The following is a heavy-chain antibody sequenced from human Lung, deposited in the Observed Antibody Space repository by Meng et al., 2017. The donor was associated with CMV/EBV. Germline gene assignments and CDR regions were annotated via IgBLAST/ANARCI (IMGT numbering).Heavy chain of an antibody. V-gene: IGHV1-46*01. J-gene: IGHJ4*02. Sequence: SCKASGYTFSSTNMHWVRQAPGQGLEWMGIFDPRGDSTYYAQNFQGRFTMTEDRSTTTVHMELSSLRSEDTAVYYCAKDNNDYSKDFWGQGTLVTVSS. CDR2: FDPRGDST. CDR3: AKDNNDYSKDF. CDR1: GYTFSSTN. D-gene: IGHD2-15*01.